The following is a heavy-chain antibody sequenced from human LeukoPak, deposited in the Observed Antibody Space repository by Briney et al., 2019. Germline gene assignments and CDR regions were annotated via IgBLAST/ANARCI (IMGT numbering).Heavy chain of an antibody. CDR1: GFTFSSYG. V-gene: IGHV3-30*18. J-gene: IGHJ4*02. CDR3: AKYSHDSSGSYDY. D-gene: IGHD3-22*01. CDR2: ISYDGSNK. Sequence: GGSLRLSCAASGFTFSSYGMHWVRQAPGKGLEWVAVISYDGSNKYYADSVKGRFTISRDNSKNTLYLQMNSLRAEDTAIYYSAKYSHDSSGSYDYWGQGTLVTVSS.